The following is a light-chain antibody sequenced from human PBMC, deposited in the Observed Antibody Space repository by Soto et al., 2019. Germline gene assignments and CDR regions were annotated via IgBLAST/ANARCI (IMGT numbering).Light chain of an antibody. J-gene: IGKJ1*01. CDR1: QNIGGW. Sequence: DTQMTQSPSTLSASVGDRVTITCRASQNIGGWLAWYQQKPGKAPKFLIFDSSSLESGVPSRFSGSGSGTEFTLTISSLQPDDFATYYCQQYNTYWTFDQGTKVDIK. V-gene: IGKV1-5*01. CDR3: QQYNTYWT. CDR2: DSS.